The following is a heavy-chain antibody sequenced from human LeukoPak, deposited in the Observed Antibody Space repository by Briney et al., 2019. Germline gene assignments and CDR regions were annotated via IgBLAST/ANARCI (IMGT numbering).Heavy chain of an antibody. V-gene: IGHV3-48*02. CDR1: GFTFSSYS. D-gene: IGHD3-22*01. Sequence: GGSLRLSCAASGFTFSSYSMNWVRQAPGKGLEWVSYISSSSSTIYYADSVKGRFTISRDNAKNSLYLQMNSLRDEDTAVYYCARDLDYYDSSGYYDHWGQGTLVTVSS. CDR2: ISSSSSTI. J-gene: IGHJ5*02. CDR3: ARDLDYYDSSGYYDH.